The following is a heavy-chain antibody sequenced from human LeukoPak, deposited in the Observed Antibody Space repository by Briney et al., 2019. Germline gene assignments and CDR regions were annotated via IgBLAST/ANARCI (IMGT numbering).Heavy chain of an antibody. J-gene: IGHJ4*02. V-gene: IGHV3-30*02. CDR2: IRYDGRNK. CDR3: ARGVVACPN. CDR1: GFTFSTYG. Sequence: PGGSLRLSCAASGFTFSTYGMHWVRQAPGKGLEWVAFIRYDGRNKYYADSVKGRFTISRDNSKNTLCLQMNSLRAEDTAVYYCARGVVACPNWGQGTLVTVSS. D-gene: IGHD2-21*01.